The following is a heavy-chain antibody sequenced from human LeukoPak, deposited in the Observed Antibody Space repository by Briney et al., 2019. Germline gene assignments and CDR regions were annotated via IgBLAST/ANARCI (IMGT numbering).Heavy chain of an antibody. J-gene: IGHJ4*02. V-gene: IGHV3-30*04. Sequence: GRSLRLSCAASGFTFSSYAMHWVRQAPGKGLEWVAVISYDGSNKYYADSVKGRFTISRDNSKNTLYLQMNSLRAEDTAVYYCARDPPFSTGWSQNHFDFWGQGTLVTVS. CDR1: GFTFSSYA. D-gene: IGHD2-8*02. CDR2: ISYDGSNK. CDR3: ARDPPFSTGWSQNHFDF.